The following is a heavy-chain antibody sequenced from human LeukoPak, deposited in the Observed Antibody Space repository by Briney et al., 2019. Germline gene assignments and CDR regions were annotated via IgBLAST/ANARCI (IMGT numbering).Heavy chain of an antibody. D-gene: IGHD3-22*01. Sequence: SQTLSLTCAISGDSFSSNSAAWNCIRQSPSRGLEWLGRTYYRPKWYNDYAVSVKSRITINPDTSKNQFSLKLSSVTAADTAVYYCARVPGYDSSGYYYDWFDPWGQGTLVTVSS. CDR3: ARVPGYDSSGYYYDWFDP. J-gene: IGHJ5*02. CDR1: GDSFSSNSAA. CDR2: TYYRPKWYN. V-gene: IGHV6-1*01.